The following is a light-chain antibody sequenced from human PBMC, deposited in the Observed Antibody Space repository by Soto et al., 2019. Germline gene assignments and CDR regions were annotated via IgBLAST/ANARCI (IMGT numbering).Light chain of an antibody. CDR3: SSCTSSNTLYV. J-gene: IGLJ1*01. CDR2: EVS. CDR1: SSDVGSCSY. V-gene: IGLV2-14*01. Sequence: QSALTQPASVSGSPGQSITISCTGTSSDVGSCSYVSWYQQHPGKAPKLIIYEVSYRPSGLSHRFSGSKSGNTASLTISGPQAEDEADYYCSSCTSSNTLYVFGSGTKVTVL.